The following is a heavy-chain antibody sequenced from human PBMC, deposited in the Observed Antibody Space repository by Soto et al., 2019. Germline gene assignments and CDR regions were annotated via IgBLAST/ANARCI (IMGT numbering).Heavy chain of an antibody. CDR1: GGTFSSYT. CDR2: IIPILGIA. CDR3: ARDPVVATICADAFDI. Sequence: QVQLVQSGAEVKKPGSSVKVSCKASGGTFSSYTIIWVRQAPGQGLEWMGRIIPILGIANYAQKFQGRVTITADKSPGTVNMALRSLRSEDTAVYYCARDPVVATICADAFDIWGQGTMVTVSS. J-gene: IGHJ3*02. D-gene: IGHD5-12*01. V-gene: IGHV1-69*02.